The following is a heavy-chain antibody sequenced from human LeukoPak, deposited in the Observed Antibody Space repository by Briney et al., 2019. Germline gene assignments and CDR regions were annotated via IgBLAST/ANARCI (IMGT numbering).Heavy chain of an antibody. CDR3: ARGERITMIVVVDYPPSYFAY. V-gene: IGHV4-34*01. D-gene: IGHD3-22*01. Sequence: SETLSLTCAVYGGSFSGYYWSWIRQPPGKGLEWIWEINHSGSTNYNPSLKSRVTISVDTSKNQFSLKLSSVTAADTAVYYCARGERITMIVVVDYPPSYFAYWGQGTLVTVSS. CDR1: GGSFSGYY. J-gene: IGHJ4*02. CDR2: INHSGST.